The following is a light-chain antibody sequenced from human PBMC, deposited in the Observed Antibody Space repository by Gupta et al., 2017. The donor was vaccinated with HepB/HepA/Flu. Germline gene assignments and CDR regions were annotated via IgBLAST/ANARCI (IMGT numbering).Light chain of an antibody. Sequence: DIQLTASPSVLSASVGDSVIITCRTSPDIGDYLAWYQQKPGRAPKLLIYFATTLQSGVPSRFSGSGSGTEFTLTVTGLQPEDFGTYYCQHVRSAPVTFGGGTKVEIK. CDR1: PDIGDY. V-gene: IGKV1-9*01. J-gene: IGKJ4*01. CDR2: FAT. CDR3: QHVRSAPVT.